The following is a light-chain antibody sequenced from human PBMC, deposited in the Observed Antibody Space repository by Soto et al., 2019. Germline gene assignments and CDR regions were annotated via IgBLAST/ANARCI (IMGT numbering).Light chain of an antibody. J-gene: IGKJ2*01. V-gene: IGKV1-5*01. CDR2: DAS. Sequence: DIQMTQSPSTLSASVGDRFTITCRASQSISRWLAWYLQRPGKAPKLLIYDASRLESGVPSRFSGSGSGTEFTLTISSLQTDDFATYYCQQYNSNSKYTFGQGTKLEIK. CDR3: QQYNSNSKYT. CDR1: QSISRW.